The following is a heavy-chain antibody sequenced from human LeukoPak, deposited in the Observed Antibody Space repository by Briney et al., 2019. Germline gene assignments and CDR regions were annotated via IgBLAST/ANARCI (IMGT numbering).Heavy chain of an antibody. CDR3: ARDLLGDSGYPSMSAEYFQH. J-gene: IGHJ1*01. Sequence: PSETLSLTCTVSGGSISSSSYYWGWIRQPPGKGLEWIGSIYYSGSTYYNPSLKSRVTISVDTSKNQFSLKLSSVTAADTAVYYCARDLLGDSGYPSMSAEYFQHWGQGTLVTVSS. CDR1: GGSISSSSYY. CDR2: IYYSGST. V-gene: IGHV4-39*02. D-gene: IGHD3-22*01.